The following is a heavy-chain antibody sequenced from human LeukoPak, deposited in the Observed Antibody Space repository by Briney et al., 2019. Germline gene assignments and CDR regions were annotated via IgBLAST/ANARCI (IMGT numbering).Heavy chain of an antibody. J-gene: IGHJ4*02. D-gene: IGHD3-9*01. Sequence: PSETLSLTCTVSGGSISSYYWSWIRQPAGKGLEWIGRIYTSGSTYYNPSLRTRVTLSVDKSKNQFSPNLSSVTATDTAVYYCARIIRPTGYYSNPKSGSLDFWGQGTLVTVSS. CDR3: ARIIRPTGYYSNPKSGSLDF. CDR1: GGSISSYY. CDR2: IYTSGST. V-gene: IGHV4-4*07.